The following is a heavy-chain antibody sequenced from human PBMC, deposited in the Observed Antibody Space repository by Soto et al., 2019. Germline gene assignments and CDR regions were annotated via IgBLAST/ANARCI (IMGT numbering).Heavy chain of an antibody. V-gene: IGHV1-2*04. CDR2: INPNSGGT. CDR3: ASNLAVPVPDAFDI. D-gene: IGHD6-19*01. J-gene: IGHJ3*02. CDR1: GYTFTGYY. Sequence: GASVKVSCKASGYTFTGYYMHWVRQAPGQGLEWMGWINPNSGGTNYAQKFQGWVTMTRDTSISTAYMELSRLRSDDTAVYYCASNLAVPVPDAFDIWGQGTMVTVSS.